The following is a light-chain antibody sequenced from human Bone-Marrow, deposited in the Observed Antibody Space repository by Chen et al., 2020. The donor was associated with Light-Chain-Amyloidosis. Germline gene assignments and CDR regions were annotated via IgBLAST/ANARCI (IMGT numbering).Light chain of an antibody. CDR1: SSDVGGYNY. V-gene: IGLV2-14*01. CDR2: DVS. J-gene: IGLJ2*01. Sequence: QSALTQPASVSGSPGQSITISCTGTSSDVGGYNYVSWYQQHPGKAPKLMIYDVSNRPSGFSNRFSGSKSGNTASLTISGLQAEDEADDYCSSSTSSSNVVFGGGTKLTVL. CDR3: SSSTSSSNVV.